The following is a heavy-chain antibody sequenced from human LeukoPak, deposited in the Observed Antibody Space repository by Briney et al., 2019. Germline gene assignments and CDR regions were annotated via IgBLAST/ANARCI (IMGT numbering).Heavy chain of an antibody. V-gene: IGHV3-23*01. CDR2: ISGGGDGT. CDR3: AKEIAVGATIDY. CDR1: GFTFKSYA. J-gene: IGHJ4*02. D-gene: IGHD1-26*01. Sequence: GGSLRLSCAASGFTFKSYAMSWVRQAPEKGLEWVSAISGGGDGTYYADSVKGRFTISRDNSRNTLLLQMSSLRAEDTAVYYCAKEIAVGATIDYWGQGTLVTVSS.